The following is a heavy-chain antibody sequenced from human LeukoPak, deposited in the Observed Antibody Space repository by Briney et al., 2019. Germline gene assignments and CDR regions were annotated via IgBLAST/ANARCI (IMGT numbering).Heavy chain of an antibody. D-gene: IGHD3-10*01. J-gene: IGHJ3*02. V-gene: IGHV3-30*03. CDR2: ISYDGSNK. CDR3: ARSDGYGLVGI. Sequence: GSLRLSCAASGFTFDDYGMSWVRQAPGKGLAWVAVISYDGSNKYYANSVKGRFTISRDNSKNTLYLQMNSLRAEDTAVYYCARSDGYGLVGIWGQGTMVTVSS. CDR1: GFTFDDYG.